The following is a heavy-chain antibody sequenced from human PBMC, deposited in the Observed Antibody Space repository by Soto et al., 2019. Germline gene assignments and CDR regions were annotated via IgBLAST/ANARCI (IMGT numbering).Heavy chain of an antibody. CDR1: GFTFSNHG. D-gene: IGHD6-19*01. V-gene: IGHV3-33*01. Sequence: SLRLSCVASGFTFSNHGMHWVRQAPGKGLEWVTVIWYDGTNRFYADSVKGRFIISRDISENTVYLQMDSLRSEDTAVYYCARESSSGRRDRIDYWGQGTLVTVSS. CDR2: IWYDGTNR. J-gene: IGHJ4*02. CDR3: ARESSSGRRDRIDY.